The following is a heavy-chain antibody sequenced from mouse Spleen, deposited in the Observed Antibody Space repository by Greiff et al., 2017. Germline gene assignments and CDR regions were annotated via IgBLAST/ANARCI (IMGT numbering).Heavy chain of an antibody. D-gene: IGHD2-2*01. CDR3: TTGGLPHYFDY. Sequence: EVKLVESGAELVRPGASVKLSCTASGFNIKDDYMHWVKQRPEQGLEWIGWIDPENGDTEYASKFQGKATITADTSSNTAYLQLSSLTSEDTAVYYCTTGGLPHYFDYWGQGTTLTVSS. J-gene: IGHJ2*01. CDR2: IDPENGDT. CDR1: GFNIKDDY. V-gene: IGHV14-4*01.